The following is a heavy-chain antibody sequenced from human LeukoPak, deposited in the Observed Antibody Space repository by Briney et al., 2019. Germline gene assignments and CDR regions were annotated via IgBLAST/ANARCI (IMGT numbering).Heavy chain of an antibody. CDR1: GFTFSSYS. CDR2: ISTSTTI. Sequence: PGGSLRLSCAASGFTFSSYSMNWVRQAPGKGLEWVSYISTSTTIYYADSVKGRFTISRDNAKNSLYLQMNSLRDEDTAVYYCARDHYYEYFDYWGQGTLVTVSS. V-gene: IGHV3-48*02. J-gene: IGHJ4*02. D-gene: IGHD3-22*01. CDR3: ARDHYYEYFDY.